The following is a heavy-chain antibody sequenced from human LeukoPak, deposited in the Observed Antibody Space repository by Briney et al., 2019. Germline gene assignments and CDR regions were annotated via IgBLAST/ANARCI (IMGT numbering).Heavy chain of an antibody. CDR2: ISSSSSYI. V-gene: IGHV3-21*01. J-gene: IGHJ4*02. Sequence: GGSLRLSCAASGFTFSSYSMNWVRQAPGKGLEWVSSISSSSSYIYYAGSVKGRFTISRDNAKNSLYLQMNSLRAEDTAVYYCARSPYYYDSSGHPLWGQGTLVTVSS. D-gene: IGHD3-22*01. CDR1: GFTFSSYS. CDR3: ARSPYYYDSSGHPL.